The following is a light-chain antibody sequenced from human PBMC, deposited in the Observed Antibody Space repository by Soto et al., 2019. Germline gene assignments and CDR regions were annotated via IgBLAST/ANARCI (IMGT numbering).Light chain of an antibody. J-gene: IGKJ5*01. CDR1: QGIGSY. V-gene: IGKV1-9*01. Sequence: IQLTQSPCSRSASVGGRGTITCLASQGIGSYLAWYQQKPRKAPKLLIYAASTLQSGVPSRFSGSGSGTDFTLTISSLQPEDFATYFCQQSYMDPITFGQGTRLEIK. CDR3: QQSYMDPIT. CDR2: AAS.